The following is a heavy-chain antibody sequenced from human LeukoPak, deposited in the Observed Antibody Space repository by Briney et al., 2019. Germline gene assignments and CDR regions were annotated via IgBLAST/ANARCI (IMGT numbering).Heavy chain of an antibody. CDR1: GGSISSYY. CDR3: AVRPPDDAFDI. Sequence: SETLSLTCTVSGGSISSYYWSWVRQPPGKGLEWIGFVYYTGSTNYNPSLKSRVTISVDTSKNQFSLKLSSVTAADTAVHYCAVRPPDDAFDIWGQGTMVTVSS. J-gene: IGHJ3*02. V-gene: IGHV4-59*01. CDR2: VYYTGST.